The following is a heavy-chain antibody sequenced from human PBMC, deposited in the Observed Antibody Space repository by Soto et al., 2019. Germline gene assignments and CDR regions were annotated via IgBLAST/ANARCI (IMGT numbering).Heavy chain of an antibody. CDR1: GFTFSTSS. CDR2: ISGSGDIT. J-gene: IGHJ3*02. CDR3: AKGWDTSIADEFDI. V-gene: IGHV3-23*01. D-gene: IGHD1-26*01. Sequence: EVHVLESGGDLVQPGGSLRLTCSVSGFTFSTSSMNWVRQAPGKALEWVSSISGSGDITYYADSVKGRFTTSRDNSKSTVYLQMNSLRVEDTAVYHCAKGWDTSIADEFDIWGQGTMVTVSS.